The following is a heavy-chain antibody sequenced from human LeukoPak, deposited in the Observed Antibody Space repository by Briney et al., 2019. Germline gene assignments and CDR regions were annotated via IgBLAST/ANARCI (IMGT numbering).Heavy chain of an antibody. CDR2: TYHSGST. CDR3: ARSSSSSWGVFDY. V-gene: IGHV4-34*01. Sequence: SETLSLTCAVYGGSFSGHYWSWIRQSPGKGLEWIGETYHSGSTNHNPSLKSRVTISLDTSKNQFSLKLSSVTAADTAVYYCARSSSSSWGVFDYWGQGTLVTVSS. D-gene: IGHD6-6*01. J-gene: IGHJ4*02. CDR1: GGSFSGHY.